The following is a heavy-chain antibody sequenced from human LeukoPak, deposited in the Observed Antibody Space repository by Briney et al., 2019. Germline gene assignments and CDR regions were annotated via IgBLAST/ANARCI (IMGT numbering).Heavy chain of an antibody. D-gene: IGHD6-19*01. CDR3: AREAGSTGPVGAFDI. V-gene: IGHV6-1*01. Sequence: SQTLSLTCAISGDSVSSNNAAWNWIRQSPSRGLEWLGKTYYRSKWYDDYAVSVKGRITINPDTSKNQFTLKMNSVTPEDTAVYYCAREAGSTGPVGAFDIWGQGTRVTVSS. J-gene: IGHJ3*02. CDR2: TYYRSKWYD. CDR1: GDSVSSNNAA.